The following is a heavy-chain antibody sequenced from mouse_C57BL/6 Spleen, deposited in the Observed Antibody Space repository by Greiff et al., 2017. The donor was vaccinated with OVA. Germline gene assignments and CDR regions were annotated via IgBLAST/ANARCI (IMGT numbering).Heavy chain of an antibody. V-gene: IGHV5-9*01. CDR2: ISGGGGNT. CDR1: GFTFSSYT. D-gene: IGHD4-1*01. CDR3: ARHGLPNWDYFDY. J-gene: IGHJ2*01. Sequence: EVQGVESGGGLVKPGGSLKLSCAASGFTFSSYTMSWVRQTPEKRLEWVATISGGGGNTYYPDSVKGRFTISRDNAKNTLYLQMSSLRSEDTALYYGARHGLPNWDYFDYWGQGTTLTVSS.